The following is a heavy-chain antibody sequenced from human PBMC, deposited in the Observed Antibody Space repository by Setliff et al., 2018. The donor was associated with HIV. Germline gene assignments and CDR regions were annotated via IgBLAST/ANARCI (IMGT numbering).Heavy chain of an antibody. CDR3: TRRGRQQSDAFDI. Sequence: ASVKVSCKASGYTFTGYYVHWVRQAPGQGLEWVGRINPNSGDTNYAQKFQGRVTMTRDTSISTAYMELSRLRSDDTAVYYCTRRGRQQSDAFDIWGQGTMVTVSS. CDR1: GYTFTGYY. V-gene: IGHV1-2*06. J-gene: IGHJ3*02. CDR2: INPNSGDT. D-gene: IGHD6-13*01.